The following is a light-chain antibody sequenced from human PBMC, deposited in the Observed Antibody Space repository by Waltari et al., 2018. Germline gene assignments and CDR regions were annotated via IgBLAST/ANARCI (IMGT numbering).Light chain of an antibody. CDR3: SSYTSSSTYV. V-gene: IGLV2-14*03. J-gene: IGLJ1*01. Sequence: QSALTQPASVSGSPGQSITISCTGTSSDVGGYNYVACYQQHPAKAPTLMIYDVSNRPSGFSNRFSGSKSGNTASLTISGLQAEDEADYYCSSYTSSSTYVFGTGTKVTVL. CDR2: DVS. CDR1: SSDVGGYNY.